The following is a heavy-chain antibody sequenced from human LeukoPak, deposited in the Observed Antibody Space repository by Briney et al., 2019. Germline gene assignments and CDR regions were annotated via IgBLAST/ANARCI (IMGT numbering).Heavy chain of an antibody. D-gene: IGHD1-26*01. CDR3: ARYRIVGATIDY. J-gene: IGHJ4*02. V-gene: IGHV3-21*01. CDR1: GFTFSSYS. Sequence: PGGSLRLSCAASGFTFSSYSMNWVRQAPGKGLEWVSSISSSSSYIYYADSVKGRFTISRDNAKNSLYLQMNSLRAEDTAVYYCARYRIVGATIDYWGQGTLVTVSS. CDR2: ISSSSSYI.